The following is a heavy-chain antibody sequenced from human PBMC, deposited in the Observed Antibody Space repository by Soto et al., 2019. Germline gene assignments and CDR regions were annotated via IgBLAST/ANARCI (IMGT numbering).Heavy chain of an antibody. CDR2: ITSSGSYV. Sequence: EVQLVESGGGLGKPGGSLRLSCVTSGFTFSRNTMNWVRQAPGKGLEWVASITSSGSYVYYADSVKGRFSASRDNANNSLSLQMNSLRPDDTAVYFCVKDEGIEAMDVWGQGTTVSVSS. D-gene: IGHD3-3*02. CDR1: GFTFSRNT. J-gene: IGHJ6*02. CDR3: VKDEGIEAMDV. V-gene: IGHV3-21*01.